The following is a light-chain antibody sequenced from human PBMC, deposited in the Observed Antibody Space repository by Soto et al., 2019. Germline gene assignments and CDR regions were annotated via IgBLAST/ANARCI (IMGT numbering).Light chain of an antibody. Sequence: ETVLTQSPGTLSLSPGERATLSCRSSQSVSSNYLAWYQQKPVQAPRLLIYDVSSRATGIPDRFSGSGSGTDFTLTISRLEPEDFAMYYGQQYGSSPTFGQGTKVDIK. CDR3: QQYGSSPT. V-gene: IGKV3-20*01. CDR2: DVS. CDR1: QSVSSNY. J-gene: IGKJ1*01.